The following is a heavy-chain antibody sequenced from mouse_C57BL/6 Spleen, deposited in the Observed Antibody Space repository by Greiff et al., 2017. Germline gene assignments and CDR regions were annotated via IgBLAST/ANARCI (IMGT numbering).Heavy chain of an antibody. CDR3: AAGGRSDDYDGACFAY. D-gene: IGHD2-4*01. J-gene: IGHJ3*01. V-gene: IGHV5-9-1*02. CDR1: GFTFSSYA. Sequence: DVMLVESGEGLVKPGGSLKLSCAASGFTFSSYAMSWVRQTPETRLEWVAYISSGGDYIYYADTVQGRFTISRDNARNTLYLQMSSQMSVSTAMYYCAAGGRSDDYDGACFAYWGQGTLVTVSS. CDR2: ISSGGDYI.